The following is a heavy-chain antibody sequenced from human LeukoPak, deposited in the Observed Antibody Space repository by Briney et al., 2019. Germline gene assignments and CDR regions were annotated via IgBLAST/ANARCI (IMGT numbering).Heavy chain of an antibody. J-gene: IGHJ4*02. CDR3: AKVPYDSSGYDY. Sequence: EGSLRLSCAASGFTFSDYYMSWIRQAPGKGLEWVSYISSNGNTIYYADSVKGRFTISRDNSKNTLYLQMNSLRAEDTAVYYCAKVPYDSSGYDYWGQGTLVTVSS. V-gene: IGHV3-11*04. D-gene: IGHD3-22*01. CDR2: ISSNGNTI. CDR1: GFTFSDYY.